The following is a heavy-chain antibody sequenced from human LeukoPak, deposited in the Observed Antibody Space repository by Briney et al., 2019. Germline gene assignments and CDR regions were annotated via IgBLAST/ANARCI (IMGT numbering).Heavy chain of an antibody. CDR2: ISGAGAT. CDR3: ARYDGGSGPFDY. V-gene: IGHV3-53*01. CDR1: GFPFSSYW. D-gene: IGHD3-10*01. Sequence: GGPLRLSCAASGFPFSSYWMSWVRQAPGKGLEWVSTISGAGATYYADSVKGRFTISRDNSGNTLYLQMNSLRAEDPAVYYCARYDGGSGPFDYWGQGTLVTVSS. J-gene: IGHJ4*02.